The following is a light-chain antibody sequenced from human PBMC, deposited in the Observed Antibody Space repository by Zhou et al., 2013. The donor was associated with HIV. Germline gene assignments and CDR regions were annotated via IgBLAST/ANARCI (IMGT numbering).Light chain of an antibody. Sequence: EIVLTQSPGTLSLSPGERATLSCRASQSVSRNYLAWYQQKPGQAPRLLIYGTSSRATGIPDRIRSSGSGTDFTLTISRLEPEDFAVYYCQQYGSSPWTFGQGTKVEIK. J-gene: IGKJ1*01. CDR2: GTS. CDR1: QSVSRNY. CDR3: QQYGSSPWT. V-gene: IGKV3-20*01.